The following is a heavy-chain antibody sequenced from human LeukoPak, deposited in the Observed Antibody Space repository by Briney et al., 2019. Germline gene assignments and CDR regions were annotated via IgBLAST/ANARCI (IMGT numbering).Heavy chain of an antibody. J-gene: IGHJ5*02. CDR2: TYCGGST. Sequence: PSETLSLTCKVSGGSIRSYHWSWIRQPPGKGLEWIAYTYCGGSTDYNPSLKSRVTISVDTSKNQFSLKLNSVTAADTAVYYCARGVSMVRGVVYHNWFDPWGQGNLVTVSS. CDR3: ARGVSMVRGVVYHNWFDP. V-gene: IGHV4-4*09. CDR1: GGSIRSYH. D-gene: IGHD3-10*01.